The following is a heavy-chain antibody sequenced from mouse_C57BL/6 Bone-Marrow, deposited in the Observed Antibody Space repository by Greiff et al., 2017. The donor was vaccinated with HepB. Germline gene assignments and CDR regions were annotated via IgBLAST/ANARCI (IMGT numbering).Heavy chain of an antibody. CDR2: SRNKANDYTT. Sequence: EVQVVESGGGLVQSGRSLRLSCATSGFTFSDFYMEWVRQAPGKGLEWIAASRNKANDYTTEYSASVKGRFIVSRDTSQSILYLQMNALRAEDTAIYYCARDALDSSEGWFAYWGQGTLVTVSA. CDR1: GFTFSDFY. J-gene: IGHJ3*01. V-gene: IGHV7-1*01. D-gene: IGHD3-2*02. CDR3: ARDALDSSEGWFAY.